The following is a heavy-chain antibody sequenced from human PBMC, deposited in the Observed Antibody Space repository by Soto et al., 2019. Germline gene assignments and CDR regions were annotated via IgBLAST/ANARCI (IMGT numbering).Heavy chain of an antibody. CDR2: IKTKNEGEKT. CDR3: ASTLGWAPAARGY. D-gene: IGHD6-13*01. V-gene: IGHV3-15*07. J-gene: IGHJ4*02. CDR1: GFTFADAW. Sequence: WWSLRLSCASAGFTFADAWMNWIRQAPGMGLEWVGRIKTKNEGEKTDYAAAVKGRFTISRDDAERTVFLEMASLKSDDTAVYYCASTLGWAPAARGYCGQGALVTGSS.